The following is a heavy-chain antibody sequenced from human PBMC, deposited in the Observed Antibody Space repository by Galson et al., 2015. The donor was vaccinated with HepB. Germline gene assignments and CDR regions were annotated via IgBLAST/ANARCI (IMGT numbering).Heavy chain of an antibody. V-gene: IGHV3-30*03. CDR1: GFTFSSYG. D-gene: IGHD3-10*01. J-gene: IGHJ4*02. CDR3: ARDTADGSRSSFHFDC. CDR2: ISYDGNNK. Sequence: SLRLSCAASGFTFSSYGMTWVRQAPGKGLEWVAAISYDGNNKYYADFVKDRFTISRDNSKNTLYLQVNSLRAEDTAVYYCARDTADGSRSSFHFDCWGQGTLVTVSS.